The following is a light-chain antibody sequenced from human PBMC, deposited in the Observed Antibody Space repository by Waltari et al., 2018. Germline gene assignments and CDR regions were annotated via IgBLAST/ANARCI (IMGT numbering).Light chain of an antibody. V-gene: IGLV2-23*02. Sequence: SARTPPASVSGSPGHSFTLSCTGTSHCFGRYNLPSWYQQHPGKAPKLMIYEVSKRPSGVSNRFSGSKSGNTASLTISGLQAEDEADYYCCSYAGSSTYVFGTGTKVTVL. CDR1: SHCFGRYNL. CDR2: EVS. CDR3: CSYAGSSTYV. J-gene: IGLJ1*01.